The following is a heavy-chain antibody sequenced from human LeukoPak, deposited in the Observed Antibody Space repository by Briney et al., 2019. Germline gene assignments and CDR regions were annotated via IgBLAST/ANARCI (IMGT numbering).Heavy chain of an antibody. J-gene: IGHJ4*02. CDR2: IKQDGSEK. D-gene: IGHD1-26*01. CDR1: GFTFSNYW. CDR3: ARDLGKWEPQDY. V-gene: IGHV3-7*01. Sequence: GGSLRLACAASGFTFSNYWMSWVRQAPGKGMEWVANIKQDGSEKYFLGSVTGRFIISRDNAKNSLYLQMNSLRAEDTAVYYCARDLGKWEPQDYWGQGTLVTVSS.